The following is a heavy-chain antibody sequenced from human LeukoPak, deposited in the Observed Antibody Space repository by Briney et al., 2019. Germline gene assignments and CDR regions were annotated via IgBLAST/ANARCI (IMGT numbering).Heavy chain of an antibody. Sequence: GGFLRLSCAASGFTFSPLGMNWVRQAPGRGLEWVSYISSGTSTTYYADSVKGRFTISRDNAKNSLYLQLNRLRDEDTAVYYCARDRLDGGYNLDYYYGMDVWGQGTTVTVSS. CDR2: ISSGTSTT. D-gene: IGHD5-24*01. CDR3: ARDRLDGGYNLDYYYGMDV. J-gene: IGHJ6*02. V-gene: IGHV3-48*02. CDR1: GFTFSPLG.